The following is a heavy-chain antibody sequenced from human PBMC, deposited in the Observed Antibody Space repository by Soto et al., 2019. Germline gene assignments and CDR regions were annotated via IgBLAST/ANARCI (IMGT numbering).Heavy chain of an antibody. CDR2: IYYSGST. CDR1: GGSISSGGYY. D-gene: IGHD3-10*01. V-gene: IGHV4-31*03. CDR3: ARFGTGPYYYYYGMDV. J-gene: IGHJ6*02. Sequence: QVQLQESGPGLVKPSQTLSLTCTVSGGSISSGGYYWSWIRQHPGKGLEWIGYIYYSGSTYYNPSIKSRVTISVDTSKNQFSLKLSSVTAADTAVYYCARFGTGPYYYYYGMDVWGQGTTVTVSS.